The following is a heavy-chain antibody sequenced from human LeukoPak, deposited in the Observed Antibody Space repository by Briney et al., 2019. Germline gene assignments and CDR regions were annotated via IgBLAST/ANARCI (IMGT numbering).Heavy chain of an antibody. CDR1: GFTCSSYG. J-gene: IGHJ4*02. CDR2: ISSSSSYI. Sequence: PGGSLRLSCAASGFTCSSYGMHWVRQAPGKGLGWVSSISSSSSYIYYADSVKGRFTISRDNAKNSLYLQMNSLRAEDTAVYYCAITYCSGGSCAGYWGQGTLVTVSS. CDR3: AITYCSGGSCAGY. V-gene: IGHV3-21*06. D-gene: IGHD2-15*01.